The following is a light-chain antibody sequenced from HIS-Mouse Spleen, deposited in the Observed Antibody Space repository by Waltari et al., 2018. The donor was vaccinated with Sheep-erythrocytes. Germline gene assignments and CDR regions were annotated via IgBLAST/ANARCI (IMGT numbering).Light chain of an antibody. CDR2: AAS. CDR1: QGISSW. V-gene: IGKV1-12*01. CDR3: GEGNSFPLS. Sequence: DIQMTQSPSSVSASVGDRVTITCRASQGISSWLAWYQQKPGKAPKLLIYAASSLQSGVPSRFRGSGSGTDFTLTISSLQPGDCARWWWGEGNSFPLSFGGGTKVEIK. J-gene: IGKJ4*01.